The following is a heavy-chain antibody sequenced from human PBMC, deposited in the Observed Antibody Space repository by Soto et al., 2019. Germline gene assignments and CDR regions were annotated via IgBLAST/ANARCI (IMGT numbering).Heavy chain of an antibody. D-gene: IGHD6-6*01. CDR3: SRFAARPPFEY. Sequence: SETLSLTCIVSGGSINSSYYWGSIRQPPGKAPEWIGSIYYSGTTYYNPSLKSRVTISVDSSRNQFSLKMTSVTAPDTAVYYCSRFAARPPFEYWGQGLLVTVSS. CDR1: GGSINSSYY. V-gene: IGHV4-39*01. CDR2: IYYSGTT. J-gene: IGHJ4*02.